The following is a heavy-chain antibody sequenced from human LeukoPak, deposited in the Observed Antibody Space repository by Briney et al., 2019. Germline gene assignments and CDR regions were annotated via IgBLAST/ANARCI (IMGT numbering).Heavy chain of an antibody. Sequence: SETLSLTSTVSRASISSYYWSWIRQPPGKGLEWIGYIYYTGNSNYNPSLKSRVTMSVDTSKNQFSLKLSSVTAADTAVYYCAKYSSGYDLDFWGRGTLVTVSS. V-gene: IGHV4-59*01. CDR3: AKYSSGYDLDF. CDR1: RASISSYY. CDR2: IYYTGNS. J-gene: IGHJ4*02. D-gene: IGHD5-18*01.